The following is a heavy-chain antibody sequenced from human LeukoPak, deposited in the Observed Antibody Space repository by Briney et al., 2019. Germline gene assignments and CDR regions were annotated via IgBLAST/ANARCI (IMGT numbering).Heavy chain of an antibody. J-gene: IGHJ4*02. Sequence: SETLSLTCTASGDSISSRNHYWGWVRQPPGKGLEWIGTIYYSGTTYYNASLKRRVTISVDTSKNKFFLNLSSVTAADTAVYYCARRSIVGATDYFDYWGQGTLVTVSS. CDR3: ARRSIVGATDYFDY. CDR2: IYYSGTT. D-gene: IGHD1-26*01. V-gene: IGHV4-39*01. CDR1: GDSISSRNHY.